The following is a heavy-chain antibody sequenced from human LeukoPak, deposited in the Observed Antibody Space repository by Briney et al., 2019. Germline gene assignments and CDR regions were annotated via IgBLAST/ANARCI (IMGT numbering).Heavy chain of an antibody. CDR1: GFTFDDYG. CDR2: INSDGSST. V-gene: IGHV3-74*01. Sequence: GGSLRLSCAASGFTFDDYGMTWVRQAPGKGLVWVSRINSDGSSTSYADSVKGRFTISRDNAKNTLYLQMNSLRAEDTAVYYCARERTYYYYYMDVWGKGTTVTVSS. J-gene: IGHJ6*03. CDR3: ARERTYYYYYMDV.